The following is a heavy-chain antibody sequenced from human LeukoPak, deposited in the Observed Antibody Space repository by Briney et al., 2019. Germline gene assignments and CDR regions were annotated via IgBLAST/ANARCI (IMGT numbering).Heavy chain of an antibody. Sequence: PGGSLRLSCAASGLLFDRYAMSWVRQAPGKGLEWVSTITNSGNNTYYADSVEGRFTISRDNSKNTLYLQMNSLRAEDTAVYYCATSRIAVADDNWFDPWGQGTLVTVSS. J-gene: IGHJ5*02. V-gene: IGHV3-23*01. CDR2: ITNSGNNT. D-gene: IGHD6-19*01. CDR1: GLLFDRYA. CDR3: ATSRIAVADDNWFDP.